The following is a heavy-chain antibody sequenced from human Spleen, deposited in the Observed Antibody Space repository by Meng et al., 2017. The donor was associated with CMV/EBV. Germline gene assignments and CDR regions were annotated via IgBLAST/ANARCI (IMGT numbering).Heavy chain of an antibody. CDR1: GISLGTSGVG. Sequence: LTCSFAGISLGTSGVGVGSLRQPAGNALEWLALTYWNDDTRYSPSLENRLTITRGTSKNQVVLTMTNVDPVDTATYYCTQRFYRAGAQWGKGNMVTVS. V-gene: IGHV2-5*01. CDR2: TYWNDDT. D-gene: IGHD4-11*01. J-gene: IGHJ4*02. CDR3: TQRFYRAGAQ.